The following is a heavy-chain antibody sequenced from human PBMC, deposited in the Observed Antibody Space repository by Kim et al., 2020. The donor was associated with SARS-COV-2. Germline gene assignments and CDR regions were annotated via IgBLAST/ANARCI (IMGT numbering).Heavy chain of an antibody. CDR3: ARFCSSTSCRTGEGSYYGMDV. CDR2: INHSGST. D-gene: IGHD2-2*01. V-gene: IGHV4-34*01. J-gene: IGHJ6*02. Sequence: SETLSLTCAVYGGSFSGYYWSWIRQPPGKGLEWIGEINHSGSTNYNPSLKSRVTISVDTSKNQFSLKLSSVTAADTAVYYCARFCSSTSCRTGEGSYYGMDVWGQGTTVTVSS. CDR1: GGSFSGYY.